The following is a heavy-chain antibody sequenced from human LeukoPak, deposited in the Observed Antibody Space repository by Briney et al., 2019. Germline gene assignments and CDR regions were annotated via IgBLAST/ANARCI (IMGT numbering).Heavy chain of an antibody. CDR3: ARSRPTVTTSLQSLYYYYYYMDV. Sequence: PSETLSLTCAVYGGSFSGYYWSWIRQPPGKGLEWIGEINHSGSTNYNPSPKSRVTISVDTSKNQFSLKLSSVTAADTAVYYCARSRPTVTTSLQSLYYYYYYMDVWGKGTTATVSS. D-gene: IGHD4-17*01. J-gene: IGHJ6*03. V-gene: IGHV4-34*01. CDR1: GGSFSGYY. CDR2: INHSGST.